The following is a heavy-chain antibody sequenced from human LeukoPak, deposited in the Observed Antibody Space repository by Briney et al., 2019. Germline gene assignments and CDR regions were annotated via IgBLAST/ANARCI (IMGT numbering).Heavy chain of an antibody. J-gene: IGHJ4*02. D-gene: IGHD3-10*01. CDR1: GGSFSGYY. V-gene: IGHV4-34*01. CDR3: ARHGYYGSGRPLDY. CDR2: INHSGST. Sequence: PSETLSLTCAVYGGSFSGYYWSWIRQPPGKGLEWIGEINHSGSTNYNPSLKSRVTISVDTSKNQFSLKLSSVTAADTAVYYCARHGYYGSGRPLDYWGQGTLVTVSS.